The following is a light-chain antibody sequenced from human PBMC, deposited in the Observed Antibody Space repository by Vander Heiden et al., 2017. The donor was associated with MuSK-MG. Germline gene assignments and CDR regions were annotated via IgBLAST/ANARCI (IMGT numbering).Light chain of an antibody. CDR1: QDISNY. CDR2: DAS. Sequence: DHLMTSSPSSLSASVGDRVTITCQASQDISNYLNWYQQKPGKAPKLLIYDASNLETGVPSRFSGSGSGTDFTFTISSMQPEDIATYYCQQDDNLPITFGQGTKVDIK. CDR3: QQDDNLPIT. J-gene: IGKJ3*01. V-gene: IGKV1-33*01.